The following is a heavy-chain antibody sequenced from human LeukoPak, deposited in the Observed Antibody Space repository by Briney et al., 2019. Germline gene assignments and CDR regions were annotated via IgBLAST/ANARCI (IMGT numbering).Heavy chain of an antibody. CDR1: GDSISSSNW. D-gene: IGHD7-27*01. V-gene: IGHV4-4*02. CDR3: AKSGDYRFDP. J-gene: IGHJ5*02. CDR2: TYHSGST. Sequence: PSGTLSLTCAVSGDSISSSNWWTWVRQPPGKGLEWIGETYHSGSTNYNPSLKSRVTLSVDKSKNQFSLKVSSVTAADTAVYFCAKSGDYRFDPWGQGTLVTVSS.